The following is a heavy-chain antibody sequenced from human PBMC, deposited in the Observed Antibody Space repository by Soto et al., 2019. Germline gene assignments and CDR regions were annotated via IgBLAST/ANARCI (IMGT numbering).Heavy chain of an antibody. V-gene: IGHV4-59*01. Sequence: PSETLSLTCTVSGGSISSYYWGWIRQPPGKGLEWVGYIYYSGSTNYNPSLKSRVTISVDTSKNQFSLKLSSVTAADTAVYYCARVPLDYYYDSSGYVDYWGQGTLVTVSS. CDR2: IYYSGST. CDR1: GGSISSYY. D-gene: IGHD3-22*01. CDR3: ARVPLDYYYDSSGYVDY. J-gene: IGHJ4*02.